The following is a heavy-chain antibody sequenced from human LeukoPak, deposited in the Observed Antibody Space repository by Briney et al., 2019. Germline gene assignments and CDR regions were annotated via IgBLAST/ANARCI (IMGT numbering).Heavy chain of an antibody. V-gene: IGHV4-30-4*01. J-gene: IGHJ4*02. CDR3: ARVVRGATGSDY. CDR2: IHHSGSTY. Sequence: QVQLQESGPGLVKPSQTLSLTCTVSGASISSGDYYWSWIRQPPGKGLEWIGYIHHSGSTYYYNPSLKSRVTMSVDTSKNQFSLKLSSVSAADTAVYYCARVVRGATGSDYWGQGILVIVSS. CDR1: GASISSGDYY. D-gene: IGHD1-26*01.